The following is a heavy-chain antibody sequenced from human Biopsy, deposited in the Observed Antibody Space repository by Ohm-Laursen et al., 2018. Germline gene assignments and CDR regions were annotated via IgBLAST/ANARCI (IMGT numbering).Heavy chain of an antibody. Sequence: ASVKVSCKASAYSFGDHRIHWVRQAPGQGLEWMGWISAYNGNTNYAQKLQGRVTMTTDTSTSTAYMELRSLRSDDTAVYYCARCSTPYYDFWSGYQPTYYFDYWGQGTLVTVSS. CDR1: AYSFGDHR. J-gene: IGHJ4*02. D-gene: IGHD3-3*01. CDR3: ARCSTPYYDFWSGYQPTYYFDY. CDR2: ISAYNGNT. V-gene: IGHV1-18*04.